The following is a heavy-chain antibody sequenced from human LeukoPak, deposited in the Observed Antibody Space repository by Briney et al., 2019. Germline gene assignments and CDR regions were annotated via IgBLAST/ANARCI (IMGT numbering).Heavy chain of an antibody. CDR1: GYSISSGYY. CDR3: ARSTWLLDT. CDR2: IYHSGST. V-gene: IGHV4-38-2*02. D-gene: IGHD3-22*01. J-gene: IGHJ4*02. Sequence: SETLSLTCTVSGYSISSGYYWGWIRQPPGKGLEWIGSIYHSGSTYYNPSLKSRVTISVDTSKNQFSLKLSSVTAADTAVYYCARSTWLLDTWGQGILVTVSS.